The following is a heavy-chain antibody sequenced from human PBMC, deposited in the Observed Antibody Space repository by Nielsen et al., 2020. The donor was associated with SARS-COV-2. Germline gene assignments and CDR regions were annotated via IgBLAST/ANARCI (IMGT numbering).Heavy chain of an antibody. CDR3: ARHVGFWDSYGPGAKDAFDI. V-gene: IGHV5-51*01. J-gene: IGHJ3*02. CDR2: IYPGDSDT. Sequence: GESLKISCKGSGYSFTSYWIGWVRQMPGKGLEWMGIIYPGDSDTRYSPSFQGQVTISADKSISTAYLQWSSLKASDTAMYYCARHVGFWDSYGPGAKDAFDIWGQGTMVTVSS. D-gene: IGHD5-18*01. CDR1: GYSFTSYW.